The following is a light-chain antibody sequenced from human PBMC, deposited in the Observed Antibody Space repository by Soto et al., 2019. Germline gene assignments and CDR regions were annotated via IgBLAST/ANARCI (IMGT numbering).Light chain of an antibody. V-gene: IGKV3-11*01. CDR1: QSVSSY. Sequence: EIVLTQSPATLSSSLGERATISCRASQSVSSYLDWYQQKPGQAPRLLIYAASNMATGIPARFSGSGSGTDFTLTISSLEPEDFAAYYCQQRNNSPITFGQGTRLEIK. CDR2: AAS. J-gene: IGKJ5*01. CDR3: QQRNNSPIT.